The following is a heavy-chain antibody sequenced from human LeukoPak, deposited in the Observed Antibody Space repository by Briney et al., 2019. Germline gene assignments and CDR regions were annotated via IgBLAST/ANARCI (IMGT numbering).Heavy chain of an antibody. CDR3: ARDLFYGSGSYYNDAFDI. V-gene: IGHV1-2*02. CDR1: GYTFTGYY. D-gene: IGHD3-10*01. J-gene: IGHJ3*02. Sequence: GASVKVSCKASGYTFTGYYMHWVRQAPGQGLEWMGWINPNSGGTNYAQKFQGRVTMTTDTSTTTAYMELRSLRSDDTAVYYCARDLFYGSGSYYNDAFDIWGQGTMVTVSS. CDR2: INPNSGGT.